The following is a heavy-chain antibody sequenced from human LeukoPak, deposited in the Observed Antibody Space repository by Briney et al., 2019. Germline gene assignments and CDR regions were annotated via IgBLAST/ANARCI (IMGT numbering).Heavy chain of an antibody. CDR3: ASVQVYYDSSGSPFRDY. CDR1: GFTFSSYE. V-gene: IGHV3-48*03. CDR2: IISSGSTI. J-gene: IGHJ4*02. D-gene: IGHD3-22*01. Sequence: GGSLRLSCAASGFTFSSYEMNWVRQAPGKGLEWVSYIISSGSTIYYADSVKGRFTISRDNAKNSLYLQMNSLRAEDTAVYYCASVQVYYDSSGSPFRDYWGQGTLVTVSS.